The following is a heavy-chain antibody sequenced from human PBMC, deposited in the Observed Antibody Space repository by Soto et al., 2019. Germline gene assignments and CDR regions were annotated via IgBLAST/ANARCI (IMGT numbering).Heavy chain of an antibody. CDR3: ARVCFLDY. CDR1: GFTFSTYW. V-gene: IGHV3-7*05. Sequence: EVQLVESGGGLVQPGGSLRLSCAASGFTFSTYWMSWVRQTPGKGLEWVANINEDGSERYYVDSVKGRFTISRDNAKNSLCLQMNSLRGEDTAVYYYARVCFLDYWGQGTLVTVYS. CDR2: INEDGSER. J-gene: IGHJ4*02.